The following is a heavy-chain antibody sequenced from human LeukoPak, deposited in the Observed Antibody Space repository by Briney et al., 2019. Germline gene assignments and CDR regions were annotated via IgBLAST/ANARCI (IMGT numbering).Heavy chain of an antibody. V-gene: IGHV3-7*02. CDR2: IKVDGGEK. J-gene: IGHJ5*02. D-gene: IGHD3-22*01. CDR3: AKWDYHDTSGIVA. CDR1: GFTFSSYW. Sequence: GGSLRLSCAASGFTFSSYWMGWVRQAPGKGLEFVANIKVDGGEKYYVDSVKGRFTISRDNAENSLYLQMNSLRAEDTAVYYCAKWDYHDTSGIVAWGQGTLVTVSS.